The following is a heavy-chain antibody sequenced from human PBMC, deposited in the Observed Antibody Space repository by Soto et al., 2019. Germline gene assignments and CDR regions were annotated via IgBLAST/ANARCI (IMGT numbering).Heavy chain of an antibody. CDR1: GFTFSNAW. CDR2: IKSKTDGGTT. J-gene: IGHJ6*02. CDR3: TTKKNSWYYYAYYGMDV. V-gene: IGHV3-15*07. Sequence: EVQLVESGGGLVKPGGSLRLSCAASGFTFSNAWMNWVRQAPGKGLEWVGRIKSKTDGGTTDYAAPVKGRFTISRDGSKNTLYLQMNSLKTEVTAVYYCTTKKNSWYYYAYYGMDVWVQGTTVIVSS. D-gene: IGHD6-13*01.